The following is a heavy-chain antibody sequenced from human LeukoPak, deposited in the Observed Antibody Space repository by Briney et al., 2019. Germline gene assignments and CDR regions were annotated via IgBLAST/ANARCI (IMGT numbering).Heavy chain of an antibody. J-gene: IGHJ4*02. CDR2: ISNDGSNT. CDR1: GFTFRNYG. CDR3: AKERTALRYFDWLLF. Sequence: GGSLRLSCAASGFTFRNYGMHWVRPAPGKGLEWMAVISNDGSNTYYADSVKGRFTISRDNSQNTLYLQMNSLRAEDTALYYCAKERTALRYFDWLLFWGQGTLVTVSS. V-gene: IGHV3-30*18. D-gene: IGHD3-9*01.